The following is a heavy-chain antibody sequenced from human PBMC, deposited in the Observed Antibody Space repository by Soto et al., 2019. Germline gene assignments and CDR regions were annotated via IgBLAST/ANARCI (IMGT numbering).Heavy chain of an antibody. CDR3: AKDGKWLGQDYYYMDV. V-gene: IGHV3-9*01. D-gene: IGHD6-19*01. CDR1: GFTFDDYA. Sequence: GGSLRLSCAASGFTFDDYAMHWVRQAPGKGLEWVSGISWNSGSIGYADSVKGRFTISRDNAKNSLYLQMNSLRAEDTALYYCAKDGKWLGQDYYYMDVWGKGTTVTVSS. CDR2: ISWNSGSI. J-gene: IGHJ6*03.